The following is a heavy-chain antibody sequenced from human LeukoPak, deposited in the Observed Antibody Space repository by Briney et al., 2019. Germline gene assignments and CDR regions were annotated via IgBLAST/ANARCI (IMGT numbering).Heavy chain of an antibody. CDR3: ARADDRMDDAFDI. CDR1: GGSFSGYY. D-gene: IGHD3-22*01. Sequence: SETLSLTCAVYGGSFSGYYWSWIRQPPGKGLEWIGEINHSGSTNYNPSLKSRVTISVDTSKNQFSLKLSSVTAADTAVYYCARADDRMDDAFDIWGQGTMVTVSS. J-gene: IGHJ3*02. CDR2: INHSGST. V-gene: IGHV4-34*01.